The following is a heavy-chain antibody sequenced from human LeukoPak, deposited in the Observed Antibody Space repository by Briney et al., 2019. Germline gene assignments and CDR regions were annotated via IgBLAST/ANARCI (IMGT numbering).Heavy chain of an antibody. V-gene: IGHV3-30-3*01. CDR3: AKARRGIAVAFIDY. Sequence: PGGSLRLSCAASEFTFSSYAMHWVRQAPGKGLEWVAVISYDGSNKYYADSVKGRFTISRDNSKNTLYLQMNSLRAEDTALYYCAKARRGIAVAFIDYWGQGTLVTVSS. J-gene: IGHJ4*02. CDR2: ISYDGSNK. CDR1: EFTFSSYA. D-gene: IGHD6-19*01.